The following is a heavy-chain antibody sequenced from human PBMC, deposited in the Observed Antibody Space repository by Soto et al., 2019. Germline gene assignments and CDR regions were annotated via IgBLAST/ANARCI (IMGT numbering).Heavy chain of an antibody. D-gene: IGHD1-7*01. Sequence: QVHLVQSGAEVKKPGASVKVSCKASGYAFTSYGMSWVRQAPGQGLEWMGGINTYNSDTNSAPRLQGRITMTTDTSTSADYTELRSLTSDDPALYYCVRDERASCRGRNCWYFDYWGQGTLVSVSS. CDR2: INTYNSDT. CDR3: VRDERASCRGRNCWYFDY. V-gene: IGHV1-18*04. CDR1: GYAFTSYG. J-gene: IGHJ4*02.